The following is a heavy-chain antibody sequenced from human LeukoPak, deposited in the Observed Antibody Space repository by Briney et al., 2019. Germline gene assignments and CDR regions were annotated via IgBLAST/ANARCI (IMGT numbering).Heavy chain of an antibody. CDR2: IYYSGST. Sequence: PGGSLRLSCAASGFTFSSYSMTWVRQPPGKGLEWIGSIYYSGSTYYNPSLKSRVTISVDTSKNQFSLKLSSVTAADTAVYYCARHVWSSSGSEAFDIWGQGTMVTVSS. CDR1: GFTFSSYS. D-gene: IGHD2-15*01. CDR3: ARHVWSSSGSEAFDI. J-gene: IGHJ3*02. V-gene: IGHV4-39*01.